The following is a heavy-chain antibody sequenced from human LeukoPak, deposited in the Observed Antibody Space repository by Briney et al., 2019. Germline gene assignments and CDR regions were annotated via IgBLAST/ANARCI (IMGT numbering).Heavy chain of an antibody. D-gene: IGHD1-26*01. CDR1: GFTFSSYA. Sequence: PGGSLRLSCAASGFTFSSYAVSWVRQAPGKGLEWVSAISDSGGSTYYADSVKGRFTISRDNSESTLYLQMNSLRADDTAVYYCAKGRKWGLPIDYWGQGTLVTVSS. CDR2: ISDSGGST. CDR3: AKGRKWGLPIDY. J-gene: IGHJ4*02. V-gene: IGHV3-23*01.